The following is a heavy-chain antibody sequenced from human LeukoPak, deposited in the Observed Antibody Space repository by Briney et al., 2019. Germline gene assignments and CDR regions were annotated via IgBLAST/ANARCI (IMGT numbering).Heavy chain of an antibody. CDR1: GYSFTAYY. CDR3: ARGSIGDYVDYYY. V-gene: IGHV1-2*02. CDR2: INPNNGAT. D-gene: IGHD3-16*01. J-gene: IGHJ4*02. Sequence: ASVKVSCKTSGYSFTAYYMHWVRQAPGHGLEWMGWINPNNGATKYAQEFQGRVTMTRDTSIRTAYLEMTSLRSDDTAMFYCARGSIGDYVDYYYWGQGTLVTVSS.